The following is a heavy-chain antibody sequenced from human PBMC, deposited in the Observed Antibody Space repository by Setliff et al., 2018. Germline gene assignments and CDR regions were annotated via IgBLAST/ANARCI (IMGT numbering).Heavy chain of an antibody. J-gene: IGHJ4*02. CDR3: ARAYDSSGWYGESHTYYFDN. Sequence: SETLSLTCTVSGDSISGGTYSWSWIRQPAGKGLEWFGHVYKTGSIIYNPSLKSRVTISSDTSKNPFSLNLYSVTAADTAVYYCARAYDSSGWYGESHTYYFDNWGQGTLVTVSS. CDR2: VYKTGSI. CDR1: GDSISGGTYS. V-gene: IGHV4-61*09. D-gene: IGHD3-22*01.